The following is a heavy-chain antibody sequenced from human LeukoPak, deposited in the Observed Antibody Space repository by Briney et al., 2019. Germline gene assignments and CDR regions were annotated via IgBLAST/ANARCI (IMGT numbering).Heavy chain of an antibody. V-gene: IGHV4-59*02. Sequence: PSETLSLTCTVSGGSVSSYFWSWVRQPPGMRLEWIGYVYYSGSTNYNPSLKSRVTISVDTSKNQFSLKLSSVTAADTAVYYCARAGGLVGATDFDYWGQGTLVTVSS. D-gene: IGHD1-26*01. J-gene: IGHJ4*02. CDR1: GGSVSSYF. CDR2: VYYSGST. CDR3: ARAGGLVGATDFDY.